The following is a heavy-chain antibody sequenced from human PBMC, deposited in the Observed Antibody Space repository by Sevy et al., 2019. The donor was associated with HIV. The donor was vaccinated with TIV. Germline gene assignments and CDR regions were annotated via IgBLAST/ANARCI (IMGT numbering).Heavy chain of an antibody. D-gene: IGHD6-13*01. CDR3: ASSDTAAAGTFDY. CDR2: ISSSSSYI. J-gene: IGHJ4*02. Sequence: GGSLRLSCAASGFTFSSYSMNWVHQAPGKGLEWVSSISSSSSYIYYADSVKGRFTISRDNAKNSLYLQMNSLRAEDTAVYYCASSDTAAAGTFDYWGQGTLVTVSS. V-gene: IGHV3-21*01. CDR1: GFTFSSYS.